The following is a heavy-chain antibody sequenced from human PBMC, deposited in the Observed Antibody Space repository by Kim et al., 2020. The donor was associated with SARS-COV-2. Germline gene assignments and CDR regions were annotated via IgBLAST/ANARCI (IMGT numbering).Heavy chain of an antibody. CDR2: ISAYNGNT. D-gene: IGHD6-19*01. J-gene: IGHJ4*02. CDR3: ARTEQWLVGTPPFDY. V-gene: IGHV1-18*01. CDR1: GYTFTSYG. Sequence: ASVKVSCKASGYTFTSYGISWVRQAPGQGLEWMGWISAYNGNTNYAQKLQGRVTMTTDTSTSTAYMELRSLRSDDTAVYYCARTEQWLVGTPPFDYWGQGTLVTVSS.